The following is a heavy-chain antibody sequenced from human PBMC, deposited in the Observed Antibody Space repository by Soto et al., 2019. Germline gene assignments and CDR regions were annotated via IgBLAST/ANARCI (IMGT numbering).Heavy chain of an antibody. CDR3: ARXLYYYYKSGHCVRWFDS. V-gene: IGHV5-51*03. Sequence: GGSVHISCEASRYGFITMCMGWVGQTRGQGLDWVGIIFPADSDTRTTPSVQGRVPISAYKSINTTYLQWSSMKASASAMYYCARXLYYYYKSGHCVRWFDSWGQGTLVTVSS. CDR2: IFPADSDT. J-gene: IGHJ5*01. D-gene: IGHD3-22*01. CDR1: RYGFITMC.